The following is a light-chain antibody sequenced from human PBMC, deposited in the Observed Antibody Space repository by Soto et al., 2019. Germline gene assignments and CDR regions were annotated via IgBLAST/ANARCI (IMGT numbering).Light chain of an antibody. Sequence: QSVLTQPPSASGTPGQRVTISCSGSSSNIGSNTVNWYQQLPGTAPKLLIYSNNQQPSGVPDRLSGSKSGTSASLAISGLQSEDEADYYCAAWDDSLNGPPVVFGGGTQLTVL. CDR1: SSNIGSNT. CDR3: AAWDDSLNGPPVV. J-gene: IGLJ2*01. V-gene: IGLV1-44*01. CDR2: SNN.